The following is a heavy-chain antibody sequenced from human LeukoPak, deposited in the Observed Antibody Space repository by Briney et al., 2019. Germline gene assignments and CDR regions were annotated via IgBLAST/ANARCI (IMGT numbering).Heavy chain of an antibody. CDR1: GGSISSGSYY. V-gene: IGHV4-61*02. CDR3: AGLLVMATPWFDP. D-gene: IGHD5-24*01. J-gene: IGHJ5*02. CDR2: IYTSGST. Sequence: SETLSLTCTVSGGSISSGSYYWSWIRQPAGKGLEWIGRIYTSGSTNYNPSLKSRVTISVDTSKNQFSLKLSSVTAADTAVYYCAGLLVMATPWFDPWGQGTLVTVSS.